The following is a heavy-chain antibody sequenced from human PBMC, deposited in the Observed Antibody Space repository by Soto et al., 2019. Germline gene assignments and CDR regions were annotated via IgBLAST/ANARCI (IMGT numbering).Heavy chain of an antibody. D-gene: IGHD6-19*01. V-gene: IGHV4-4*02. J-gene: IGHJ5*02. CDR3: ARRTTGSGWYPMFDT. CDR2: IYHTGSA. Sequence: PSETLSLTCAVSGASMTSSHWWSLVRQPPGKGLEWIGEIYHTGSANYKPSLESRVTISVDKSKNRFSLILTSVTAADTATYYCARRTTGSGWYPMFDTWGQGALVTVSS. CDR1: GASMTSSHW.